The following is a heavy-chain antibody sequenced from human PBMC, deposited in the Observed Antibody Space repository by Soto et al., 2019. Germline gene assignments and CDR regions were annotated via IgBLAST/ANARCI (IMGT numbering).Heavy chain of an antibody. V-gene: IGHV1-69*01. J-gene: IGHJ6*02. CDR1: GDTDTNYV. Sequence: QVQLVQSGVEVKKPGSSVKVSCKASGDTDTNYVISWVRQAPGQGLEWMGGIFPKFGTTYSAQKLQDRLTITADESTSTVYMQLSSLRLDDTAVYYCEAEMTFGKLSVVWGQGTTVTVSS. CDR3: EAEMTFGKLSVV. D-gene: IGHD3-16*02. CDR2: IFPKFGTT.